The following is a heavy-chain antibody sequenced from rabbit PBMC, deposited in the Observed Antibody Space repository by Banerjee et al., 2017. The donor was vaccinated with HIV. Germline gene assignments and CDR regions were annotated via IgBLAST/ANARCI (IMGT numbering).Heavy chain of an antibody. CDR3: ARDLAGAIGWNFNL. CDR1: GFSFSGGYW. V-gene: IGHV1S45*01. Sequence: LQESGGDLVKPEGSLTLTCKASGFSFSGGYWMCWGRQAPGKGLELIACISTYNGITYYASWAKGRFTISKTSSTVTLQMTSLTAADTATYFCARDLAGAIGWNFNLWGPGTLVTVS. D-gene: IGHD4-1*01. CDR2: ISTYNGIT. J-gene: IGHJ4*01.